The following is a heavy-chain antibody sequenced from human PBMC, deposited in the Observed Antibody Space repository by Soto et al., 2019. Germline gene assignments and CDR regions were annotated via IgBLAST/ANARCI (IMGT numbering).Heavy chain of an antibody. V-gene: IGHV5-51*01. Sequence: PGATLKLSCRCSGYTFTDYWIVRVRQMPGKGLEWMGVIYPGDSKTKYSPSFQGQVTLSDDKSITTAYLQWSSLKASDTAVYYCARHPVGYFEQDFYYYGMDVWGQGTTVTVSS. CDR1: GYTFTDYW. CDR3: ARHPVGYFEQDFYYYGMDV. J-gene: IGHJ6*02. D-gene: IGHD3-9*01. CDR2: IYPGDSKT.